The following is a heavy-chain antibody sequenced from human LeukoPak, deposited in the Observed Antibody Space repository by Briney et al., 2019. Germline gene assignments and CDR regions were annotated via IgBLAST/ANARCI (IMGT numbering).Heavy chain of an antibody. CDR3: ARDQYDFWSGYYGMDV. J-gene: IGHJ6*02. CDR1: GFTFSSYE. V-gene: IGHV3-48*03. CDR2: ISSSGSTI. Sequence: GGSLRLSCAASGFTFSSYEMNWVRQAPGKGLEWVSYISSSGSTIHYADSVKGRFTISRDNAKNSLYLQMNSLRAEDTAVYYCARDQYDFWSGYYGMDVWGQGTTVTVSS. D-gene: IGHD3-3*01.